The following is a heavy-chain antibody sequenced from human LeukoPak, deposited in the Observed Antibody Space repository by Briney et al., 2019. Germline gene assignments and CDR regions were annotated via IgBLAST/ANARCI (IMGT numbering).Heavy chain of an antibody. CDR3: ATDRGSYPFDY. D-gene: IGHD1-26*01. J-gene: IGHJ4*02. CDR2: IWSDGSHQ. Sequence: GKSLRLSCAASGFTFNTYGMHWVRQAPGKGLEWVAVIWSDGSHQTYADSVRGRFTISRDNSKSTLYLQMNILRTEDTAVYYCATDRGSYPFDYWGQGTLVTVSS. CDR1: GFTFNTYG. V-gene: IGHV3-33*01.